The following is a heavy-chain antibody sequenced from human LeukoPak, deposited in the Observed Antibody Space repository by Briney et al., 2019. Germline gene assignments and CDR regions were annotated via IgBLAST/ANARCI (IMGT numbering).Heavy chain of an antibody. CDR1: GFTFNTFW. CDR3: ARDAAGYDP. Sequence: GGSLRLSCTASGFTFNTFWMSWVRQTPGKGLEWVANIKEDGTKKYYVDSVKGRFTISRDNAENSLYLQMNSLRAEDTAVYYCARDAAGYDPWGQGTLVTVSS. J-gene: IGHJ5*02. CDR2: IKEDGTKK. D-gene: IGHD6-13*01. V-gene: IGHV3-7*01.